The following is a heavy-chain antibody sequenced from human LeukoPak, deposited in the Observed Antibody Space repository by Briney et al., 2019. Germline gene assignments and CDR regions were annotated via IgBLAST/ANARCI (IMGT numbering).Heavy chain of an antibody. Sequence: PGGSLRLSCAASGFTFSDYTMNWVRQAPGRGLEWLASISISSSVIYYADSVKGRFTISRDNAKNTLFLQMDSLRVEVTGHYYCARDLGARGHWGQGTLVIVSS. CDR2: ISISSSVI. CDR3: ARDLGARGH. V-gene: IGHV3-21*01. D-gene: IGHD3-16*01. J-gene: IGHJ4*02. CDR1: GFTFSDYT.